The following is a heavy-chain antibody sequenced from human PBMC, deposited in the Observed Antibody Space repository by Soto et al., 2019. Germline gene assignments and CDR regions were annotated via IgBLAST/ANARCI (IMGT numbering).Heavy chain of an antibody. CDR2: ISYDGSNK. D-gene: IGHD2-15*01. V-gene: IGHV3-30-3*01. CDR1: GFTFSSYA. Sequence: QVQLVESGGGVVQPGRSLRLSCAASGFTFSSYAMHWVRQAPGKGLELVAVISYDGSNKYYADAGKGRFTISRDNSKNTLYLQMNSLRADDKAVYYCARGVVVAATKGWFDHWVQGTLVTVSS. J-gene: IGHJ5*02. CDR3: ARGVVVAATKGWFDH.